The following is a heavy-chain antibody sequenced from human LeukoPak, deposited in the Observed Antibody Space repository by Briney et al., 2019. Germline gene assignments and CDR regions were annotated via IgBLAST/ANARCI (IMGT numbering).Heavy chain of an antibody. Sequence: GGSLRLSCAASGFTFETYSINWIRQAPGKGLQWVASISGGSTYIYYPDAMRGRFTISRDNAKNSVFLQVNNLRGDDTAVYYCARSTGQGGPYYCDSWHQGTLVIVAS. CDR1: GFTFETYS. V-gene: IGHV3-21*06. CDR3: ARSTGQGGPYYCDS. D-gene: IGHD1-1*01. CDR2: ISGGSTYI. J-gene: IGHJ4*02.